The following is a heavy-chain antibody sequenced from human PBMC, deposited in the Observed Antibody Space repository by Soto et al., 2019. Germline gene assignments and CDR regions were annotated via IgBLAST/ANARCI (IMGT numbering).Heavy chain of an antibody. D-gene: IGHD2-21*01. J-gene: IGHJ2*01. V-gene: IGHV1-69*01. CDR2: IIPMLAAP. CDR1: GGSFRTYA. CDR3: ARVGPPSPSVIWFFDL. Sequence: QGQLVQSGAEVKKPGSSVKVSCKASGGSFRTYAINCVRQSPGQGLEWMGGIIPMLAAPTYAQKFQGRLTITAYESTTTVYMELSSLTSADTAVDYCARVGPPSPSVIWFFDLWGRGTLVTVSS.